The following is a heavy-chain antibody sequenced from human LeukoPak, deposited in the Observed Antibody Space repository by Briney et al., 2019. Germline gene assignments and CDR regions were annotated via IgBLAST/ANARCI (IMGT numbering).Heavy chain of an antibody. CDR2: INHSGSN. V-gene: IGHV4-34*01. CDR1: GGSFSGYC. D-gene: IGHD3-3*01. Sequence: SETLSLTCAVYGGSFSGYCWSWIRQPPGKGLEWIGEINHSGSNNYNPYLKSRVTIPVDTSNNQFSLKLSSVTAADTAVYYCARVPFLRYDFWSGYPVYMDVWGKGTTVTVSS. CDR3: ARVPFLRYDFWSGYPVYMDV. J-gene: IGHJ6*03.